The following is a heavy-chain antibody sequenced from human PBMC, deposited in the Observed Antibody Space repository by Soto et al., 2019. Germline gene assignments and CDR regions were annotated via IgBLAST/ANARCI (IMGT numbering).Heavy chain of an antibody. D-gene: IGHD3-10*01. CDR1: GGTFSSYA. Sequence: QVQLVQSGAEVKKPGSSVKVSCKASGGTFSSYAISWVRQAPGQGLEWMGGIIPIFGTANYAQKFQGRVTITADESTSTAYMELSSLRSEDTAAYYCAREARITMVRGANYGMDVCGQGTTVTVSS. CDR2: IIPIFGTA. CDR3: AREARITMVRGANYGMDV. J-gene: IGHJ6*02. V-gene: IGHV1-69*01.